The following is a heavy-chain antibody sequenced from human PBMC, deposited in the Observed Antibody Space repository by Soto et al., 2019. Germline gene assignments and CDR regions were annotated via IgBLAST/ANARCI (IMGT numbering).Heavy chain of an antibody. Sequence: SVKVSCKASGGTFSSYAISWVRQAPGQGLEWMGGIIPIFGTANYAQKFQGRVTITADESTSTAYMELSSLRSEDTAVYYCAREGGYSGYDGNYHYYYGMDVRGQGTTVTVSS. CDR2: IIPIFGTA. CDR3: AREGGYSGYDGNYHYYYGMDV. D-gene: IGHD5-12*01. J-gene: IGHJ6*02. V-gene: IGHV1-69*13. CDR1: GGTFSSYA.